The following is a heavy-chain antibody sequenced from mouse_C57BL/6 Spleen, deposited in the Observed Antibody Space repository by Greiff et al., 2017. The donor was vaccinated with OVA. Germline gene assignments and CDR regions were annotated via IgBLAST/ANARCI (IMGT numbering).Heavy chain of an antibody. CDR3: ARSDYYGSSWFAY. D-gene: IGHD1-1*01. V-gene: IGHV1-53*01. Sequence: VQLQQPGTELVKPGASVKLSCKASGYTFPSYWMHWVKQRPGQGLEWIGNINPSNGGTNYNEKFKSKATLTVDKSSSTAYMQLSSLTSEDSAVYYCARSDYYGSSWFAYCGQGTLVTVSA. J-gene: IGHJ3*01. CDR1: GYTFPSYW. CDR2: INPSNGGT.